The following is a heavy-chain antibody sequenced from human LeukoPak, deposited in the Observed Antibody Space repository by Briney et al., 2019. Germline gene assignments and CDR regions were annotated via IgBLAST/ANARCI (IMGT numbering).Heavy chain of an antibody. V-gene: IGHV1-46*01. CDR2: INPSGGST. CDR3: ARHSHMDV. D-gene: IGHD2-21*01. CDR1: GYTFTRYS. J-gene: IGHJ6*04. Sequence: ASVKVSYKPSGYTFTRYSVHWVRQAPGQGLEWMGIINPSGGSTSYAQKFQGRVTMTRDTSTSTVYMELSSLRSDDTAVYYCARHSHMDVWGKGTTVTVSS.